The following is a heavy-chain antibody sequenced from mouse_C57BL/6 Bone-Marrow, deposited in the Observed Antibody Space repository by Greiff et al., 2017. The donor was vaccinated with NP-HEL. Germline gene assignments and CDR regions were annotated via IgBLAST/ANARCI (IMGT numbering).Heavy chain of an antibody. CDR1: GYTFTDYE. Sequence: LVESGAELVRPGASVTLSCKASGYTFTDYEMHWVKQTPVHGLEWIGAIDPETGGTAYNQKFKGKAILTADKSSSTAYMELRSLTSEDSAVYYCTRDGSTWFAYWGQGTLVTVSA. J-gene: IGHJ3*01. V-gene: IGHV1-15*01. D-gene: IGHD1-1*01. CDR2: IDPETGGT. CDR3: TRDGSTWFAY.